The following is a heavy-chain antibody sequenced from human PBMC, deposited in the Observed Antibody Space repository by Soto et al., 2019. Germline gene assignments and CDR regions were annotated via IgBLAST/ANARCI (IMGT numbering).Heavy chain of an antibody. V-gene: IGHV4-59*01. CDR1: GGSIRSYY. CDR3: ARGGDYFDPFDY. CDR2: IYYSGST. J-gene: IGHJ4*02. D-gene: IGHD4-17*01. Sequence: SETLSLTCTVSGGSIRSYYWSWIRQPPGKGLEWIGYIYYSGSTNYNPSLKSRVTISVDTSKNQFSLKLSSVTAADTAVYYCARGGDYFDPFDYWGQGTLVTVS.